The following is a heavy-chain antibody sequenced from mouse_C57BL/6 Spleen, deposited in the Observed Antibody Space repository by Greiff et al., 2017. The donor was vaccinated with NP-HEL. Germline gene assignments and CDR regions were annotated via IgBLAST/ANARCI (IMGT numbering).Heavy chain of an antibody. D-gene: IGHD1-1*01. J-gene: IGHJ2*01. CDR2: IDPEDGDT. V-gene: IGHV14-1*01. CDR1: GFNIKDYY. CDR3: TTTPITTVVAHFDY. Sequence: EVKVVESGAELVRPGASVKLSCTASGFNIKDYYMHWVKQRPEQGLEWIGRIDPEDGDTEYAPKFQGKATMTADTSSNTAYLQLSSLTSEDTAVYYCTTTPITTVVAHFDYWGQGTTLTVSS.